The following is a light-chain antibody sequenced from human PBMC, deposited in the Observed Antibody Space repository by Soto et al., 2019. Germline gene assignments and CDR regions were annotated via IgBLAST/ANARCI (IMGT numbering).Light chain of an antibody. CDR1: SSDIGGYNY. J-gene: IGLJ1*01. Sequence: QSVLTQPASVSGSPGQSITISCTGTSSDIGGYNYVSWYQQHPGKAPKLMIHEVTNRPSGVSNRFSGSKSGNTASLTISGLQAEDEADYYCSSYTGSTNYVFGTGTKV. V-gene: IGLV2-14*01. CDR3: SSYTGSTNYV. CDR2: EVT.